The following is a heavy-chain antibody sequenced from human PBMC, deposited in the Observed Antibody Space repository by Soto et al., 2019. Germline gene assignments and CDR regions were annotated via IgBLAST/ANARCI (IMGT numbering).Heavy chain of an antibody. CDR1: GYTFTSYG. D-gene: IGHD3-10*01. CDR3: ARDPAPRGRFGEFFVPRSNGMDV. CDR2: ISAYNGNT. J-gene: IGHJ6*02. V-gene: IGHV1-18*01. Sequence: ASVKVSCKASGYTFTSYGISWVRQAPGQGLEWMGWISAYNGNTNYAQKLQGRVTMTTDTSTSTAYMELRSLRSDDTAVYYCARDPAPRGRFGEFFVPRSNGMDVSGQGTAVTVSS.